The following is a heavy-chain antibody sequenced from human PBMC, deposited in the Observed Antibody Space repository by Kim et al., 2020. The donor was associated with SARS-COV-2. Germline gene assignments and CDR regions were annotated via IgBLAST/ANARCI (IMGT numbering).Heavy chain of an antibody. J-gene: IGHJ4*02. Sequence: AYSVKGRFSISRDISNNVVYLQMAGLRADDTAIYYCAKGSTSGQVFDSWGQGTLVTVSS. CDR3: AKGSTSGQVFDS. D-gene: IGHD5-12*01. V-gene: IGHV3-23*01.